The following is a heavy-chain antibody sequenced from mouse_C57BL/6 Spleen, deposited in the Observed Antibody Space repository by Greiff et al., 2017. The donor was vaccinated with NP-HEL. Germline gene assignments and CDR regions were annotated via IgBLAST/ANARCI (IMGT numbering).Heavy chain of an antibody. D-gene: IGHD2-3*01. CDR2: ISSGGSYT. CDR1: GFTFSSYG. Sequence: EVQLVESGGDLVKPGGSLKLSCAASGFTFSSYGMSWVRQTPDKRLEWVATISSGGSYTYYPDSVKGRFTISRDNAKNTLYLQMSSLKSEDTAMYYCARPLYDGYYGAYWGQGTLVTVSA. CDR3: ARPLYDGYYGAY. V-gene: IGHV5-6*01. J-gene: IGHJ3*01.